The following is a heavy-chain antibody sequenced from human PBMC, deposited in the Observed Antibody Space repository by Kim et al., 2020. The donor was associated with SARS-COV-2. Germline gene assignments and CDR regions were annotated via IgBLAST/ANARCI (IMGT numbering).Heavy chain of an antibody. D-gene: IGHD6-13*01. Sequence: SQTLSLTCAISGDSVSSNSAAWNWIRQSPSRGLEWLGRTYYRSKWYNDYAVSVKSRITSNPDTSKNQFSLQLNSVTPEDTAVYYCAREVVHPGSRQQLARTIDYWGQGTLVTVSS. CDR1: GDSVSSNSAA. CDR3: AREVVHPGSRQQLARTIDY. V-gene: IGHV6-1*01. J-gene: IGHJ4*02. CDR2: TYYRSKWYN.